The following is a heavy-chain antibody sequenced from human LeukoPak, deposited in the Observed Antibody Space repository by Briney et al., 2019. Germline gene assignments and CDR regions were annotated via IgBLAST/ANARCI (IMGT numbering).Heavy chain of an antibody. J-gene: IGHJ4*02. V-gene: IGHV3-7*05. CDR2: IKEDGTKT. CDR1: GFNFNNYW. CDR3: ARGEAFCDY. Sequence: GGSLRLSCAASGFNFNNYWMTWVRQAPGKGLEWVANIKEDGTKTYYVDSVKGRFTISRDNAQNSLYLQMNSLTPEDTAVYFCARGEAFCDYWGQGALVTVSS.